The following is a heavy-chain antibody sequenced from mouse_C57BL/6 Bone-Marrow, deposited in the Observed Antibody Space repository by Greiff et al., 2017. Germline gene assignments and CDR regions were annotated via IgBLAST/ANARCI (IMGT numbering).Heavy chain of an antibody. Sequence: VQLQQSGAELVRPGASVTLSCKASGYTFTDYEMHWVQQTPVPGLEWLGALDPETGGTAYNQKFKGKAILTADKSVSTTYMELRSLTSEDSAVYYCTREGNWYFDVWGTGTTVTVDS. CDR3: TREGNWYFDV. V-gene: IGHV1-15*01. CDR1: GYTFTDYE. CDR2: LDPETGGT. J-gene: IGHJ1*03.